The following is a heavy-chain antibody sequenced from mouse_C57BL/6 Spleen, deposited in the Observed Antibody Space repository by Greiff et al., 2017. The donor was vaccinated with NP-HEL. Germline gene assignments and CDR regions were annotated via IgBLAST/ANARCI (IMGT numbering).Heavy chain of an antibody. V-gene: IGHV5-4*03. D-gene: IGHD1-1*01. CDR1: GFTFSSYA. CDR2: ISDGGSYT. J-gene: IGHJ1*03. Sequence: EVMLVESGGGLVKPGGSLKLSCAASGFTFSSYAMSWVRQTPEKRLEWVATISDGGSYTYYPDNVKGRFTISRDNAKNNLYLQMSHLKSEDTAMYYCARRNYYGGYFDVWGTGTTVTVSS. CDR3: ARRNYYGGYFDV.